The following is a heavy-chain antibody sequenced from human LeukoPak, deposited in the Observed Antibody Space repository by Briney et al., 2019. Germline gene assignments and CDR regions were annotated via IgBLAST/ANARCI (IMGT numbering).Heavy chain of an antibody. J-gene: IGHJ5*02. CDR2: IYYSGST. V-gene: IGHV4-39*07. CDR3: ARGPRVLRFLEWLSEGGWFDP. Sequence: SETLSLTCTVSGGSISSSSYYWGWIRQPPGKGLEWIGSIYYSGSTYYNPSLKSRVTISVDTSKNQFSLKLSSVTAADTAVYYCARGPRVLRFLEWLSEGGWFDPWGQGTLVTVSS. CDR1: GGSISSSSYY. D-gene: IGHD3-3*01.